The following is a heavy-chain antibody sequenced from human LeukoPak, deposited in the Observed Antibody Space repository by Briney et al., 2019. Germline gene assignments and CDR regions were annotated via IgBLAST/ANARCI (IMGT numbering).Heavy chain of an antibody. D-gene: IGHD5-24*01. CDR2: IYYSGST. Sequence: PSETLSLTCTVSGGSISSGDYYWSWIRQPPGKGLEWIGYIYYSGSTYYNPSLKSRVTISVDTSTNQFSLRLSSVTAADTALYYCARRRDNNYYFDMDVWGQGTTVTVSS. V-gene: IGHV4-30-4*01. CDR1: GGSISSGDYY. J-gene: IGHJ6*02. CDR3: ARRRDNNYYFDMDV.